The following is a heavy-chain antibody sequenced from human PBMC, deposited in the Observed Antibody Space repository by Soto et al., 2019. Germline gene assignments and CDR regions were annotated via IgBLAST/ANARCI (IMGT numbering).Heavy chain of an antibody. CDR2: ISGSGGST. V-gene: IGHV3-23*01. CDR1: GFTFSSYT. D-gene: IGHD6-19*01. Sequence: GGSLRLSCAASGFTFSSYTMSWVRQAPGKGLEWVSAISGSGGSTYYADSVKGRFTISRDNSKNTLYLQMNSLRAEDTAVYYCAKGLEVAVAGTALGDVWGQGTTVTVSS. CDR3: AKGLEVAVAGTALGDV. J-gene: IGHJ6*02.